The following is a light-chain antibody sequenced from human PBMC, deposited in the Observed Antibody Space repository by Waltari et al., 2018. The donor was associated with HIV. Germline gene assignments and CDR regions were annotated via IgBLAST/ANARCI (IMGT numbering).Light chain of an antibody. CDR1: SSNIGNNF. V-gene: IGLV1-51*01. CDR2: DNT. J-gene: IGLJ2*01. CDR3: GTWDSGLSVVV. Sequence: QSVLTQPPSVSAAPGQKVTISCSGSSSNIGNNFVSWYQHFPGTAPKLVIYDNTKRPSGIPDRFSGSKSGTSATLGITGPQTGDEADYYCGTWDSGLSVVVFGGGTTLTVL.